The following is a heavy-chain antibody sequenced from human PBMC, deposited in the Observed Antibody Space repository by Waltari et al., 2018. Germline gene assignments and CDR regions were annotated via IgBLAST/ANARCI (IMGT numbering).Heavy chain of an antibody. CDR3: ACRDAFDI. CDR2: INHSGST. J-gene: IGHJ3*02. CDR1: GGSFSGYY. Sequence: QVQLQQWGAGLLKPSETLSLTCAVYGGSFSGYYWSWIRQPPGTGLDWIGEINHSGSTSYNPSLKSRVTISVDTSKNQFSLKLSSVTAADTAVYYCACRDAFDIWGQGTMVTVSS. V-gene: IGHV4-34*01.